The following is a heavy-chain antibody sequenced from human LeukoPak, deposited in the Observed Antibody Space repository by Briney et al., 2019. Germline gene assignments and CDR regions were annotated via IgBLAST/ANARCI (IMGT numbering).Heavy chain of an antibody. V-gene: IGHV4-34*01. CDR2: INHSGST. J-gene: IGHJ4*02. CDR1: GGSFSGYY. D-gene: IGHD3-3*01. Sequence: SGTLSLTCAVYGGSFSGYYWSWIRQPPGKGLEWLGEINHSGSTNYNPSLKSRVTISVDTSKNQFSLKLSSVTAADTAVYYCARRFFWSGYYAYWGQGTLVTVSS. CDR3: ARRFFWSGYYAY.